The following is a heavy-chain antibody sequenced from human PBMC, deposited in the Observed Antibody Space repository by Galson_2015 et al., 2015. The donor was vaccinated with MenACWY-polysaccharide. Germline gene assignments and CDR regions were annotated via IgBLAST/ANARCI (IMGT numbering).Heavy chain of an antibody. Sequence: SRAEVTQPGAPLQTSCGGSGCSFAGYWVGWVRPMPGTGQERTGVIFPGDSDTRSSPSFHGQVTISADKSIITAYLQLGSPKASDTAMYYCASPSYCSSWNPFDFWGQGTLVTVSS. CDR3: ASPSYCSSWNPFDF. V-gene: IGHV5-51*01. CDR2: IFPGDSDT. D-gene: IGHD6-13*01. CDR1: GCSFAGYW. J-gene: IGHJ4*02.